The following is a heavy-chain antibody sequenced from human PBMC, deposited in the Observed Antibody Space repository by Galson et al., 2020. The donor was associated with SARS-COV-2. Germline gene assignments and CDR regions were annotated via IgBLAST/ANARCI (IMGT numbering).Heavy chain of an antibody. D-gene: IGHD3-3*01. CDR3: AAAATTIRFLEWLPPPFDY. J-gene: IGHJ4*02. V-gene: IGHV1-58*02. CDR2: IVVGSGNT. CDR1: GFTFTSSA. Sequence: ASVKVSCKASGFTFTSSAMQWVRQARGQRLEWIGWIVVGSGNTNYAQKFQERVTITRDMSTSTAYMELSSLRSEDTAVYYCAAAATTIRFLEWLPPPFDYWGQGTLVTVSS.